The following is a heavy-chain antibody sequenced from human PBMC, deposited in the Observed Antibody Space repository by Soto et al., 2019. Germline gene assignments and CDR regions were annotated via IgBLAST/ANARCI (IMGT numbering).Heavy chain of an antibody. V-gene: IGHV1-46*01. J-gene: IGHJ4*02. Sequence: QVQLMQSGAEVKKPGASVKVSCKASGDTFTDYYIHWVRQAPGQGLEWMGTVNPSGGHTTYAQHFLGRVTLTRDTSTSTLYMELTSLKSDDTAIYYCARGGHVVVVTAALDYWGQGPLVTVSS. CDR2: VNPSGGHT. CDR3: ARGGHVVVVTAALDY. D-gene: IGHD2-21*02. CDR1: GDTFTDYY.